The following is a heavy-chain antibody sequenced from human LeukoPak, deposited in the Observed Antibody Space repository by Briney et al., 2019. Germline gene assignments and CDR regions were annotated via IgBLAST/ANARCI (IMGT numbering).Heavy chain of an antibody. CDR3: ARDQNIVVEDAFDI. J-gene: IGHJ3*02. CDR1: GFTFSSYR. CDR2: IKKDGSEK. D-gene: IGHD2/OR15-2a*01. Sequence: PGGSLRLSCAASGFTFSSYRMSWVRRTPGKGREWVANIKKDGSEKYYVDSVKGRSTISRDNAKNSLYLQMNSLRAEDTAVYYCARDQNIVVEDAFDIWGQGTMVTVSS. V-gene: IGHV3-7*01.